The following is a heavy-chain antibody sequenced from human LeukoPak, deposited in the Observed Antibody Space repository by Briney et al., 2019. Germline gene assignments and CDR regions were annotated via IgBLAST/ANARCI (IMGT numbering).Heavy chain of an antibody. CDR3: AKDSVLTDFFMRGYFDY. D-gene: IGHD3-9*01. J-gene: IGHJ4*02. CDR1: EFPFNIYG. CDR2: VGGGSDI. Sequence: GGSLRLSCAASEFPFNIYGMSWVRQAPGKGLEWVSSVGGGSDIHYADSVKGRFTASRDDSKNTLYLQMNSLRAEDTAVYYCAKDSVLTDFFMRGYFDYWGQGTLVTVSS. V-gene: IGHV3-23*01.